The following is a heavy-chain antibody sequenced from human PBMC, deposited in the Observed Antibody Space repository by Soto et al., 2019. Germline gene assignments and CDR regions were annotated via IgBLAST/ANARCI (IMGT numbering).Heavy chain of an antibody. D-gene: IGHD3-22*01. Sequence: GASVKVSCKASGYTFTSYGISWVRQAPGQGLEWMGWISAYNGNTNYAQKLQGRVTMTTDTSTSTAYMELRSLRSDDTAVYYCAGDTENYDSSGYYDYWGQGTLVTVSS. CDR3: AGDTENYDSSGYYDY. CDR2: ISAYNGNT. CDR1: GYTFTSYG. V-gene: IGHV1-18*01. J-gene: IGHJ4*02.